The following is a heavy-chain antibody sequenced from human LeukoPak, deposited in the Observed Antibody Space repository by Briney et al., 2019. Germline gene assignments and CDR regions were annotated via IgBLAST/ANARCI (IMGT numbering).Heavy chain of an antibody. V-gene: IGHV3-23*01. CDR2: ISGSGGST. D-gene: IGHD6-6*01. Sequence: GGSLRLSCAASGFTFSSYAMSWVRQAPGKGLEWVSAISGSGGSTYYADSVKGRFTISRDNAKNSLYLQINSLRAEDTAVYYCARSSYSSSSSVWGQGTMVTVSS. J-gene: IGHJ3*01. CDR1: GFTFSSYA. CDR3: ARSSYSSSSSV.